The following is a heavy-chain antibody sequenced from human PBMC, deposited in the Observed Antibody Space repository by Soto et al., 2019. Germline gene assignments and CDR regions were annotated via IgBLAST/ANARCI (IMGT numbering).Heavy chain of an antibody. CDR3: ARDKCSGGSCYPYYYYYGMDV. CDR2: IYHSGST. CDR1: GGSISSSNW. J-gene: IGHJ6*02. D-gene: IGHD2-15*01. V-gene: IGHV4-4*02. Sequence: QVQLQESGPGLVKPSGTLSLTCAVSGGSISSSNWWSWVRQPPGKGLEWIGEIYHSGSTNYNPSLKSRVTISVDKSKNQFSLKLSSVTAAATAVYYCARDKCSGGSCYPYYYYYGMDVWGQGTTVTVSS.